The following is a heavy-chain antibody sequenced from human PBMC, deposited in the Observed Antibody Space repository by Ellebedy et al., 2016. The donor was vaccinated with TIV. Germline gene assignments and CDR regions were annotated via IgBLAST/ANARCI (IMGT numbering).Heavy chain of an antibody. CDR3: NTGWAYDD. V-gene: IGHV3-15*05. CDR2: IQSRSEGGTA. Sequence: GGSPRLSXEASGLIVTHASMTWVRQAPGKGLEWIGRIQSRSEGGTAAYAAPVQGRFIISRDESENKLFLQMHSLRTEDTGVYYCNTGWAYDDWGQGTRVTVSS. J-gene: IGHJ3*01. CDR1: GLIVTHAS.